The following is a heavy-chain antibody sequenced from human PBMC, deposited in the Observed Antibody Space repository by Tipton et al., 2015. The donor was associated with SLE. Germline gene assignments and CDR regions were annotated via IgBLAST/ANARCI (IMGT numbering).Heavy chain of an antibody. CDR1: GGSISNYY. D-gene: IGHD1-26*01. V-gene: IGHV4-59*01. CDR2: IHYSGTT. J-gene: IGHJ3*02. Sequence: TLSLTCKVSGGSISNYYWSWIRLTSGERLEWIGYIHYSGTTHDNPSLKSRVTMSVDMSKNQFSLRLTSVTAADTAVYYCARTLGAIAHTVYDAFDIWGQGKMVTVSS. CDR3: ARTLGAIAHTVYDAFDI.